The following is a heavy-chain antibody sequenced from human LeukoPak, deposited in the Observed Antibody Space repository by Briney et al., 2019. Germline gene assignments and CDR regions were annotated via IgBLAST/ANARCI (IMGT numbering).Heavy chain of an antibody. CDR2: IYYSGST. CDR1: GGSISSYY. J-gene: IGHJ4*02. D-gene: IGHD5-12*01. Sequence: SETLSLTCTVSGGSISSYYWSWIQQPPGKGLEWIGSIYYSGSTYYNPSLKSRVTISVDTSKNQFSLKLSSVTAADTAVYYCARRGRIVATITWGQGTLVTVSS. CDR3: ARRGRIVATIT. V-gene: IGHV4-59*05.